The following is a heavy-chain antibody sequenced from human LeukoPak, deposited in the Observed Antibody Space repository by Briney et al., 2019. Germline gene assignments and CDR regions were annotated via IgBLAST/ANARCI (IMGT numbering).Heavy chain of an antibody. CDR1: GYTFTTYG. J-gene: IGHJ5*02. D-gene: IGHD1-26*01. Sequence: ASVKVSCKASGYTFTTYGINWVRQAPGQGLEWMGWISPYNGNTNYAQKLQGRVTMTTDTSTGTVYMELRSPRSDDTAVYYCARAGSSTATYPNWFDPWGQGTLVTVSS. CDR2: ISPYNGNT. CDR3: ARAGSSTATYPNWFDP. V-gene: IGHV1-18*01.